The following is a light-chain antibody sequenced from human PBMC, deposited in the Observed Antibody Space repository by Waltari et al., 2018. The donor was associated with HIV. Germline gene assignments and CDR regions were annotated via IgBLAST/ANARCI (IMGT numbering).Light chain of an antibody. CDR1: CSYVGSYSL. CDR3: CSYAGSSIMV. V-gene: IGLV2-23*01. Sequence: QSALTQPASVSGSPGQSITISCTGTCSYVGSYSLVSWYQQHPGKAPKLMIYEGSKRPSGVSNRFSGSKSGNTASLTISGLQAEDEADYNCCSYAGSSIMVFGGGTKLTVL. CDR2: EGS. J-gene: IGLJ2*01.